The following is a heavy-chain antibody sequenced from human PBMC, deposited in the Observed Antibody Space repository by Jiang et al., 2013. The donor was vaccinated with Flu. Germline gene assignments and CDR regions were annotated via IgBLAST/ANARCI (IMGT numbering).Heavy chain of an antibody. V-gene: IGHV1-8*01. Sequence: MNPNSGNTGYAQKFQGRVTMTRNTSISTAYMELSSLRSEDTAVYYCARGRRFYYYDSSGRWVDYWGQGTLVTVSS. CDR2: MNPNSGNT. CDR3: ARGRRFYYYDSSGRWVDY. J-gene: IGHJ4*02. D-gene: IGHD3-22*01.